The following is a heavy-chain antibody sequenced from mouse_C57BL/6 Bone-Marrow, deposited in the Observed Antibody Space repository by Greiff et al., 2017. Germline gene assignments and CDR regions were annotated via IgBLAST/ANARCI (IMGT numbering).Heavy chain of an antibody. J-gene: IGHJ3*01. CDR3: AREPSNQFAY. V-gene: IGHV1-81*01. CDR1: GYTFTSYG. Sequence: VQLQQSGAELARPGASVKLSCKASGYTFTSYGISWVKQRTGQGLEWIGEIYPRSGNTYYNEKFKGKATLTADNSSSTAYMELRSLTSEDSAVYFCAREPSNQFAYWGQGTLVTVSA. CDR2: IYPRSGNT.